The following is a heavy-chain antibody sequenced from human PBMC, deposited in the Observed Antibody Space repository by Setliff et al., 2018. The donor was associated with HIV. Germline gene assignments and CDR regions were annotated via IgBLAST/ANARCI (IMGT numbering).Heavy chain of an antibody. CDR1: GFTFSSYA. Sequence: GGSLRLSCTVSGFTFSSYAMTWVRQAPGKGLEWVSTVSGSGAATYYADSVKGRFTISRDDSKNTAYLQMNSLKTEDTAVYYCTRLGVHNAFDIWGQGTLVTVSS. V-gene: IGHV3-23*01. CDR3: TRLGVHNAFDI. D-gene: IGHD3-10*01. J-gene: IGHJ3*02. CDR2: VSGSGAAT.